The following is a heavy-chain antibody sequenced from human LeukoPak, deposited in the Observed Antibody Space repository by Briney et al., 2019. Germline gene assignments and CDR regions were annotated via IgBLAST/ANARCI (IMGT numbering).Heavy chain of an antibody. V-gene: IGHV1-46*01. CDR1: GYTFTSYY. CDR3: ARDYCSSTSCPAYYFDY. J-gene: IGHJ4*02. Sequence: GASVKVSCKSSGYTFTSYYMHWVRQAPGQGLGWMGIINPSGGSTSYAQKFQGRVTMTRDTSTSTVYMELSSLRSEDTAVYYCARDYCSSTSCPAYYFDYWGQGTLVTVSS. CDR2: INPSGGST. D-gene: IGHD2-2*01.